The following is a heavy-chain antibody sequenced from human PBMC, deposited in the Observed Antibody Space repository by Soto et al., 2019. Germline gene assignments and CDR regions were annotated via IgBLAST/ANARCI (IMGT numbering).Heavy chain of an antibody. CDR3: AKDLDYDSSGYPGY. CDR2: ISYDGSNK. D-gene: IGHD3-22*01. Sequence: GGSLRLSCAASGFTFSSYGMHWVRQAPGKGLEWVAVISYDGSNKYYADSVKGRFTISRDNSKNTLYLQMNSLRAEDTAVYYCAKDLDYDSSGYPGYWRQGTLVTVSS. J-gene: IGHJ4*02. V-gene: IGHV3-30*18. CDR1: GFTFSSYG.